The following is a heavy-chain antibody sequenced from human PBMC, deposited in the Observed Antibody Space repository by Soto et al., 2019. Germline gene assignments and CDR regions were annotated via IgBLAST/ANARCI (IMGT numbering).Heavy chain of an antibody. Sequence: ASVKVSCKASGGTFSSYTISWVRQAPGQGLEWMGRIIPILGIANYAQKFQGRVTITADKSTSTAYMELSSLRSEDTAVYYCAREGTDPGNGGNYFDYWGQGTLVTVSS. CDR2: IIPILGIA. CDR1: GGTFSSYT. V-gene: IGHV1-69*04. J-gene: IGHJ4*02. CDR3: AREGTDPGNGGNYFDY. D-gene: IGHD2-15*01.